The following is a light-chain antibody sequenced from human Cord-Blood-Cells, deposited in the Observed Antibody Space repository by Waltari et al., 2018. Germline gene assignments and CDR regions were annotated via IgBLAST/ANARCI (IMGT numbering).Light chain of an antibody. CDR3: CSYAGSYTFV. V-gene: IGLV2-11*01. CDR2: DVS. J-gene: IGLJ3*02. Sequence: QSALTQPRSVSGSPGQSVTISCTGTSSDVGGYNYVSWYQQHPAKAPNLIIYDVSKRPSGVPDRFSGSKSGNTASLTISGLQAEDEADYYCCSYAGSYTFVFGGGTKLTVL. CDR1: SSDVGGYNY.